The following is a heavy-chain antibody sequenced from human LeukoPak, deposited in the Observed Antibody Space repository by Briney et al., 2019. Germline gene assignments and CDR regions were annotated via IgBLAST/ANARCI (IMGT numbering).Heavy chain of an antibody. D-gene: IGHD3-22*01. Sequence: PSETLSLTCTVSGGSISSGDYYWSWIRQPPGKGLEWIGYIYYSGSTYYNPSLKSRVTISVDTSKNQFSLKLSSVTAADTAVYYCARDSITMIEGPYDAFDIWGQGTMVTVSS. CDR2: IYYSGST. CDR1: GGSISSGDYY. CDR3: ARDSITMIEGPYDAFDI. J-gene: IGHJ3*02. V-gene: IGHV4-30-4*01.